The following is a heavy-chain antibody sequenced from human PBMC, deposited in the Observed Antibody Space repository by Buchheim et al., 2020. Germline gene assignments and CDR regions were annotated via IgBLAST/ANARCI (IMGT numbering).Heavy chain of an antibody. D-gene: IGHD2-15*01. CDR1: GYTFTGYY. V-gene: IGHV1-2*02. Sequence: QVQLVQSGAEVKKPGASVKVSCKASGYTFTGYYMHWVRQAPGQGLEWMGWINTNSGGTNYAQKFQGRVTMSRDKCISTGDMELSRLRSDDTAVYYCARGGGCSGGSCYYFDYWGQGTL. CDR3: ARGGGCSGGSCYYFDY. CDR2: INTNSGGT. J-gene: IGHJ4*02.